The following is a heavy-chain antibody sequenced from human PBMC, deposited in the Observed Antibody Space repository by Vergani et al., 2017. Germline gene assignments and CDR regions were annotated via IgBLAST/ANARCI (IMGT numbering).Heavy chain of an antibody. Sequence: QVQLVQSGAEVKKPGASVKVSCKASGYTFTSYDINWVRQATGQGLEWMGWMNPNSGNTGYAQKFQGRVTMTRNTPVSTAYMELSSLRAEDTAVYYGARGRGEGERLGGSRDYYWIDVWGKGTTVTV. CDR1: GYTFTSYD. CDR2: MNPNSGNT. CDR3: ARGRGEGERLGGSRDYYWIDV. J-gene: IGHJ6*03. V-gene: IGHV1-8*01. D-gene: IGHD1-26*01.